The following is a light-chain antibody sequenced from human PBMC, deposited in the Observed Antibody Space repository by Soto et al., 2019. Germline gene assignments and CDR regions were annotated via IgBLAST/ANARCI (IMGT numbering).Light chain of an antibody. CDR2: QVS. Sequence: DVVVTQSPLALPVTLGQPASISCRSTQSLVDSDGNTYLTWLQQRPGQSPRRLIYQVSNRDSGVPDRFSGSGSGTDFTLKISGVEAEDVGVYYCLQGTHWPWTLGQGTQVEIK. CDR3: LQGTHWPWT. CDR1: QSLVDSDGNTY. V-gene: IGKV2-30*01. J-gene: IGKJ1*01.